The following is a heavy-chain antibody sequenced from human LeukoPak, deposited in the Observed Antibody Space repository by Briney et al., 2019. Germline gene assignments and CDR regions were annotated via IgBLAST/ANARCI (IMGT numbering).Heavy chain of an antibody. CDR2: ISWNSGSI. Sequence: GGSLRLSCAASGFTFDDYAMHWVRQAPGKGLEWVSGISWNSGSIGYADSVKGRFTISRDNAKNSLYLQMNSLRAEDTALYYCAKGPHRYSSGYYYGYFDYWGQGTLVTVSS. V-gene: IGHV3-9*01. CDR3: AKGPHRYSSGYYYGYFDY. CDR1: GFTFDDYA. J-gene: IGHJ4*02. D-gene: IGHD3-22*01.